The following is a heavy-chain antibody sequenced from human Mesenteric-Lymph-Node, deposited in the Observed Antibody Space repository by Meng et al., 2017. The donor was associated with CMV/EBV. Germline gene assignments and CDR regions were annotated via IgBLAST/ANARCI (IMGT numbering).Heavy chain of an antibody. D-gene: IGHD2-2*01. J-gene: IGHJ3*02. Sequence: GESLKISCAASGFTFSDYYMNWVRQAPGKGLEWVSSISSSSSYIYYADSVKGRFTISRDNAKNSLYLQMNSLRAEDTAVYYCARDRGYCSSTSCYPGAFDIWGQGTMVTVSS. V-gene: IGHV3-21*01. CDR1: GFTFSDYY. CDR2: ISSSSSYI. CDR3: ARDRGYCSSTSCYPGAFDI.